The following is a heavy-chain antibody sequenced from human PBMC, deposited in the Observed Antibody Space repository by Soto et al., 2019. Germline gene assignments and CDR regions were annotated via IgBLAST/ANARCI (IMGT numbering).Heavy chain of an antibody. J-gene: IGHJ4*02. CDR1: GYTFTGYY. CDR3: ARGRTGTTSYFDY. V-gene: IGHV1-2*02. D-gene: IGHD1-1*01. CDR2: INPNSGGT. Sequence: QVQLVQSGAEVKKPGASVKVSCKASGYTFTGYYLHWVRQAPGQGLEWMGWINPNSGGTNYAQTFQGRVTMTRDTSISTAYMELSRLRSDDTAVYYCARGRTGTTSYFDYWGQGNLVTVSS.